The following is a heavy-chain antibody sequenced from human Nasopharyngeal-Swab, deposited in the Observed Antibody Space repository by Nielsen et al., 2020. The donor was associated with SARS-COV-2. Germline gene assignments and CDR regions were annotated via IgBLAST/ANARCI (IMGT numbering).Heavy chain of an antibody. CDR1: GFTFSSYA. J-gene: IGHJ2*01. V-gene: IGHV3-30*14. Sequence: GGSLRLSCAASGFTFSSYAMHWVRQAPGKGLEWVAVISYDGSNKYYADSVKGRFTISRENAKNSLYLQMNSLRAGDTAVYYCARGRYYDFWSGYSNYWYFDLWGRGTLVTVSS. D-gene: IGHD3-3*01. CDR2: ISYDGSNK. CDR3: ARGRYYDFWSGYSNYWYFDL.